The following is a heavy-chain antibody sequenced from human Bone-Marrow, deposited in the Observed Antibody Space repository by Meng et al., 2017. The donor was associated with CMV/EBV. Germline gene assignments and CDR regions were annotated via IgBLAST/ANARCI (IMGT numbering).Heavy chain of an antibody. CDR2: ISYDGSNK. Sequence: GGSLRLSCAVSGFTFSSYAMHWVRQAPGKGLEWVAVISYDGSNKYYADSVKGRFTISRDNSKNTLYLQMNSLRAEDTAVYYCARAIYGSGSYYNERGSNDYWGQGTLVTVSS. CDR1: GFTFSSYA. D-gene: IGHD3-10*01. V-gene: IGHV3-30*04. J-gene: IGHJ4*02. CDR3: ARAIYGSGSYYNERGSNDY.